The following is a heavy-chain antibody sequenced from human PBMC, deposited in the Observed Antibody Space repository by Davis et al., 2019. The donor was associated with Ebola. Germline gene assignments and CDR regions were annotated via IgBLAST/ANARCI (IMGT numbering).Heavy chain of an antibody. D-gene: IGHD3-22*01. J-gene: IGHJ4*02. V-gene: IGHV6-1*01. CDR3: ARDPPYDQGYDY. Sequence: SQTLSLTCAISVDSVSSNTAAWNWIRQSPSRGLGLLGRTYYRSKWFVDYAVSVKSRMTINSDTSKNQLSLQLSSVTPEDTAVYYCARDPPYDQGYDYWGQGILVTVSS. CDR2: TYYRSKWFV. CDR1: VDSVSSNTAA.